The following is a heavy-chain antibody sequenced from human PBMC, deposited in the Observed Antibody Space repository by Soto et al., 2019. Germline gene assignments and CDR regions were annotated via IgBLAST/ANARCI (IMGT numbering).Heavy chain of an antibody. D-gene: IGHD2-15*01. CDR1: GFTFSSYW. CDR2: IKQDGSEK. V-gene: IGHV3-7*01. J-gene: IGHJ6*02. Sequence: PGGSLRLSCAASGFTFSSYWMSWVRQAPGKGLEWVANIKQDGSEKYYVDSVKGRFTISRDSAKNSLYLQMNSLRAEDTAVYYCARESQYCSGGSCYSYYYGMDVWGQGTTVTVSS. CDR3: ARESQYCSGGSCYSYYYGMDV.